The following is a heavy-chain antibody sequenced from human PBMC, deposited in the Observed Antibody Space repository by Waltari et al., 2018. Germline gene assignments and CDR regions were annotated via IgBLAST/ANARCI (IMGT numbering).Heavy chain of an antibody. CDR3: VRLEDCTGPGGHCYSGDPFALDV. CDR2: IKHAGYT. V-gene: IGHV4-34*02. Sequence: QVQLQQWGAGLLQSSETLSLTCAVYGGSFSGYYWGWVRQPPGKGLEWIGEIKHAGYTTHNPPPRKRVTMSAVASKSKFSFKLISVTAADTAVYYCVRLEDCTGPGGHCYSGDPFALDVWGQGTTVTVSS. J-gene: IGHJ6*02. CDR1: GGSFSGYY. D-gene: IGHD2-15*01.